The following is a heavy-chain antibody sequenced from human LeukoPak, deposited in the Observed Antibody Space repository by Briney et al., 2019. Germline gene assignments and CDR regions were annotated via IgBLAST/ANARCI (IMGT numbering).Heavy chain of an antibody. CDR1: GFTFSSYA. Sequence: GGSLRLSCAASGFTFSSYAMGWVRQAPGKGLEWVSIIYRSGSISYADSVKGSFIISRDSSTNTLSLQMTSLRAEDTAVYYCAADFYTSYHLGYWGQGTLVTVSS. J-gene: IGHJ4*02. D-gene: IGHD3-16*01. V-gene: IGHV3-66*01. CDR3: AADFYTSYHLGY. CDR2: IYRSGSI.